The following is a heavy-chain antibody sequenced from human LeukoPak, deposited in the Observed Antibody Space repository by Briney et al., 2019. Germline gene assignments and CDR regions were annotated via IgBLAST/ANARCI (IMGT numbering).Heavy chain of an antibody. Sequence: PGGSLRLSCAASGVTFSYYWMHWVRQAPGKGLVWVSRIDSDGSSTSYAGSVKGRLTISRDNAKNTLYLQMNSLRAEDTAVYYCVREGGYDPFENWGQGTLVTVSS. D-gene: IGHD5-12*01. J-gene: IGHJ4*02. CDR2: IDSDGSST. V-gene: IGHV3-74*01. CDR1: GVTFSYYW. CDR3: VREGGYDPFEN.